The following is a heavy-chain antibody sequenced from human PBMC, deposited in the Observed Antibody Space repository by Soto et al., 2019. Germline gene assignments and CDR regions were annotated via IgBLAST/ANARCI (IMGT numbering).Heavy chain of an antibody. CDR3: ARDGVVVVAATPYNWFDP. Sequence: QVQLVQSGAEVKKPGASVKVSCKASGYTFTSYAMHWVRQAPGQRLEWMGWINAGNGNTKYSQKCQGRVTITRDTSASTAYMELSSLRSEDTAVYYCARDGVVVVAATPYNWFDPWGQGTLVTVSS. D-gene: IGHD2-15*01. V-gene: IGHV1-3*01. CDR2: INAGNGNT. CDR1: GYTFTSYA. J-gene: IGHJ5*02.